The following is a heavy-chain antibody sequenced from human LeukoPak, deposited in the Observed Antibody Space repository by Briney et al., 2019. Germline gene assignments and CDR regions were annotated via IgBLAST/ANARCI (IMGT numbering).Heavy chain of an antibody. CDR3: AKHSTGVEC. D-gene: IGHD3-10*01. V-gene: IGHV3-30-3*01. CDR1: GFTFRNYV. CDR2: MSSDLNVK. J-gene: IGHJ2*01. Sequence: PGGSLRLSCAASGFTFRNYVIHWVRQAPGKGLEWVAVMSSDLNVKLYADSVKGRFTISRDNSKNTLYLQMNSLRAEDTAVYYCAKHSTGVECWGRGTLVTVSS.